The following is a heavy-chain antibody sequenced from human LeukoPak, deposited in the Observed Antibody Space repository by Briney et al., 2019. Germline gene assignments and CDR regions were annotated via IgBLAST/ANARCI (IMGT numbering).Heavy chain of an antibody. CDR3: AREVLGRYFDY. CDR1: GFGLKSYA. J-gene: IGHJ4*02. V-gene: IGHV3-21*01. Sequence: GGSLRLSCAASGFGLKSYAMSWVRQAPGKGLEWVSSISSSSSYIYYADSVKGRFTISRDNAKNSLYLQMNSLRAEDTAVYYCAREVLGRYFDYWGQGTLVTVSS. CDR2: ISSSSSYI.